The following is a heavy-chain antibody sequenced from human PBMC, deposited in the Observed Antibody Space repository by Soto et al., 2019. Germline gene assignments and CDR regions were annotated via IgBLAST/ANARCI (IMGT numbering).Heavy chain of an antibody. J-gene: IGHJ6*02. V-gene: IGHV3-74*01. Sequence: GGSLRLSCAASGFSISSFWMYWVRQPPGKGLMWVSRINSDASSTSYADSVEGRFTISRDNAKNTLYLQMNSLRAEDTAMYYCARSLDVWGQGTTVTVSS. CDR2: INSDASST. CDR1: GFSISSFW. CDR3: ARSLDV.